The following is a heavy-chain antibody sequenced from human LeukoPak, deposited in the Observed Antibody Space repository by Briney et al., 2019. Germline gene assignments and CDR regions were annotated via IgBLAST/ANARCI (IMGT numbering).Heavy chain of an antibody. J-gene: IGHJ4*02. Sequence: AGGSLRLSCAASGFTFSSYAMSWVRQAPGKGLEWVSAISGSGGSTYYADSVKGRFTISRDNSKNTLYLQMNSLRAEDTAVYYCAKAPSFYSSGWYYFDYWGQGTLVTVSS. CDR1: GFTFSSYA. V-gene: IGHV3-23*01. CDR2: ISGSGGST. D-gene: IGHD6-19*01. CDR3: AKAPSFYSSGWYYFDY.